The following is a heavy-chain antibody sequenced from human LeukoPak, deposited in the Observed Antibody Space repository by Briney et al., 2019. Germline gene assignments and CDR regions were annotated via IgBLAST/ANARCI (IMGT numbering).Heavy chain of an antibody. CDR2: MNPNSGNT. Sequence: ASVKVSCKASGYTFTSYGINWVRQATGQGLEGVGWMNPNSGNTGYAQKFQGRVTMTRNTSISTAYMELSSLRSEDTAVYYCARMNSYGYYYYYYGMDVWGQGTTVTVSS. CDR1: GYTFTSYG. V-gene: IGHV1-8*02. J-gene: IGHJ6*02. CDR3: ARMNSYGYYYYYYGMDV. D-gene: IGHD5-18*01.